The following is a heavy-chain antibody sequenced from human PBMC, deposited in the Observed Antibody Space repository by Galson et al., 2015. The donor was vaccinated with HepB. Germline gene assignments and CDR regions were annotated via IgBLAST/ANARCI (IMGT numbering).Heavy chain of an antibody. CDR3: ARVVRRATAIPGYYDPDTFDI. CDR2: IIKTGST. V-gene: IGHV4-30-4*01. Sequence: RQPPGKGLEWIGYIIKTGSTYYNPSLWSRLSVSVDMSNNRFSLKVNSMTAADTAVYYCARVVRRATAIPGYYDPDTFDIWGQGKMVTVSS. J-gene: IGHJ3*02. D-gene: IGHD3-22*01.